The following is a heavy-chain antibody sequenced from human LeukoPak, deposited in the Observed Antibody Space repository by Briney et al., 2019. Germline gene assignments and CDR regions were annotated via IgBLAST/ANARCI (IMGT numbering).Heavy chain of an antibody. V-gene: IGHV4-34*01. J-gene: IGHJ6*03. D-gene: IGHD3-16*02. Sequence: SETLSLTCRVYGGSFSGYYWSWIRQSPGRRLEWLGEINHSGSTNYHPSLRSRLTISVDKSNNKFSLNMTSVTAADTAVYFCARRTPGLYFGAFYYYMDVWGKGAPVIISS. CDR3: ARRTPGLYFGAFYYYMDV. CDR1: GGSFSGYY. CDR2: INHSGST.